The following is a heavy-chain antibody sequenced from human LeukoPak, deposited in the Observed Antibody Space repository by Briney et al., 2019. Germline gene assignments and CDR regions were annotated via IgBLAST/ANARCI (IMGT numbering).Heavy chain of an antibody. D-gene: IGHD6-6*01. J-gene: IGHJ4*02. CDR1: RFTFSNYW. CDR2: IKKDGGET. Sequence: SGGSLRLSCVASRFTFSNYWMTWVRQAPGKGLERVANIKKDGGETYYMESVKGRFTISRDNARNSLYLQMNSLRVEDTAIYYCARDDVLFDYWGQGALVTVSS. V-gene: IGHV3-7*01. CDR3: ARDDVLFDY.